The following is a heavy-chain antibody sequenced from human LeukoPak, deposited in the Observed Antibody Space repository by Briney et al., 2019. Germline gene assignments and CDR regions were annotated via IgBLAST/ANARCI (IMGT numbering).Heavy chain of an antibody. V-gene: IGHV4-39*01. CDR1: GGSISSSSYY. CDR2: IYYSGST. Sequence: SETLSLTCTVSGGSISSSSYYWGWIRQPPGKGLEWIGSIYYSGSTYYNPSLKSRVTISVDTSKNQFSLKLSSVTAADTAVYYCARPDSSGRKTMGAFDIWGQGTMVTVSS. D-gene: IGHD3-22*01. J-gene: IGHJ3*02. CDR3: ARPDSSGRKTMGAFDI.